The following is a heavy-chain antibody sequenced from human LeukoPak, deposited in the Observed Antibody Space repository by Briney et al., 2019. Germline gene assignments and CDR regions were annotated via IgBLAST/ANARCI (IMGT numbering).Heavy chain of an antibody. D-gene: IGHD3-9*01. V-gene: IGHV3-30*01. Sequence: PGRSLRLSCAASGFTFSSYAMHWVRQAPGKGLEWVAVISYDGSNKYYADSVKGRFTISRDNSKNTLYLQMNSLRAEDTAVYYCAKVRYDILTGYPGPNWFDPWGQGTLVTVSS. CDR2: ISYDGSNK. CDR1: GFTFSSYA. J-gene: IGHJ5*02. CDR3: AKVRYDILTGYPGPNWFDP.